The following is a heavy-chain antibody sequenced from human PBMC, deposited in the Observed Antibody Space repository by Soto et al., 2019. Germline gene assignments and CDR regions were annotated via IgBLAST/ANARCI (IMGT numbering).Heavy chain of an antibody. Sequence: PSETLSLTCAVYGGSFSGYYWSWIRQPPGKGLEWIGEINHSGSTNYNPSLKSRVTISVDTSKNQFSLKLSSVTAADTAVYYCARGTFKGYCSGGSCYSKARYYYYYYYMDVWGKGTTVTVSS. D-gene: IGHD2-15*01. V-gene: IGHV4-34*01. J-gene: IGHJ6*03. CDR3: ARGTFKGYCSGGSCYSKARYYYYYYYMDV. CDR2: INHSGST. CDR1: GGSFSGYY.